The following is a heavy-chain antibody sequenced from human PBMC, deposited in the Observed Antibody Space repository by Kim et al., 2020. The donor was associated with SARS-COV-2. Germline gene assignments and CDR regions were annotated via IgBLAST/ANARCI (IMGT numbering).Heavy chain of an antibody. J-gene: IGHJ4*02. D-gene: IGHD5-18*01. CDR1: GFNFSSYA. CDR3: ATYTAMFARYFDY. V-gene: IGHV3-23*01. CDR2: ISGSGGST. Sequence: GGSLRLSCAASGFNFSSYAMSWVRQAPGKGLEWVSAISGSGGSTYYADSVKGRFTISRDNSKNTLYLQMNSLRAEDTAVYYCATYTAMFARYFDYWGQGTLVTVSS.